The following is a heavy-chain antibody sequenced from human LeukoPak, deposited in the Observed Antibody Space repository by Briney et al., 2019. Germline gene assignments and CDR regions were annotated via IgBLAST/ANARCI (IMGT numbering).Heavy chain of an antibody. CDR3: VRGVTRGYIYAD. D-gene: IGHD5-18*01. V-gene: IGHV4-30-4*07. J-gene: IGHJ4*02. CDR1: GGFNGSGGYS. CDR2: VVTTGTT. Sequence: SQTLSLTCAVSGGFNGSGGYSWWWVRQPPGKGLEWIGYVVTTGTTYYNPSLNSRLTISLDVSKNQLSLKLRSVTAADTAVYFCVRGVTRGYIYADWGQGTLVTVSS.